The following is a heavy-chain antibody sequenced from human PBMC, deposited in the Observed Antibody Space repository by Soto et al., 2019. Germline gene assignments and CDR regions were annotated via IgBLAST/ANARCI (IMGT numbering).Heavy chain of an antibody. CDR1: GGSISSSSYY. J-gene: IGHJ4*02. CDR2: IYYSGST. V-gene: IGHV4-39*01. Sequence: SETLSLTCTVSGGSISSSSYYWGWIRQPPGKGLEWIGSIYYSGSTYYNPSLKSRVTISVDTSKNQFSLKLSSVTAADTAVYYCARHREQQLGKFFDYWGQGTLVTVSS. CDR3: ARHREQQLGKFFDY. D-gene: IGHD6-13*01.